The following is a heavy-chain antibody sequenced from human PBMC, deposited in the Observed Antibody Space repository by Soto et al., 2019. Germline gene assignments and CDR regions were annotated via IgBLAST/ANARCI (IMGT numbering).Heavy chain of an antibody. Sequence: QVQLVQSGAEVKKPGSSVKVSCKASGGTFGSYAISWVRQAPGQGLEWMGGSIPIPGTANYAQKFKGRVTIAADESTSTAYMELSSLRSEDTAVYYCARSQGSSTSLEIYYYYYYGMDAWGQGTTVTVSS. D-gene: IGHD2-2*01. J-gene: IGHJ6*02. CDR3: ARSQGSSTSLEIYYYYYYGMDA. CDR1: GGTFGSYA. V-gene: IGHV1-69*01. CDR2: SIPIPGTA.